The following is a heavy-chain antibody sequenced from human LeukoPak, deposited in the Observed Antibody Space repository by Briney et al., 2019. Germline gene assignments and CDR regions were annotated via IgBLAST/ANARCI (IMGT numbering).Heavy chain of an antibody. V-gene: IGHV3-23*01. CDR1: GFTFSSYA. D-gene: IGHD3-10*01. Sequence: GGSLRLSCAASGFTFSSYAMSWVRQAPGKGLEWVSAISGSGGSTYYADSVKGRFTISRDNSKNTLYLQMNSLRAEDTAVYYCAKDSGDTMVRGVPNWFDLWGQGTLVTVSS. CDR2: ISGSGGST. CDR3: AKDSGDTMVRGVPNWFDL. J-gene: IGHJ5*02.